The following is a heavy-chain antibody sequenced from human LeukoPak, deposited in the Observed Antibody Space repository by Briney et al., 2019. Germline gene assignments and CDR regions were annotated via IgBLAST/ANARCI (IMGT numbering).Heavy chain of an antibody. Sequence: PSQTLSLTCAVSGGSISSSNWWSWVRPPPGKGLEWIGEIYHSGSTNYNPSLKSRVTISVDKSKNQFSLKLSSVTAADTAVYYCARELYFSDYYYYGMDVWGQGTTVTVSS. CDR2: IYHSGST. J-gene: IGHJ6*02. CDR3: ARELYFSDYYYYGMDV. V-gene: IGHV4-4*02. CDR1: GGSISSSNW. D-gene: IGHD3-16*02.